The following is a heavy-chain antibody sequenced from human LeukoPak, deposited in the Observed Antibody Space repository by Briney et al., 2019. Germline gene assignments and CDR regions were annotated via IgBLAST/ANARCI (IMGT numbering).Heavy chain of an antibody. Sequence: SETLSLTCTVSGGSISSYYWSWMRQPPGKGLEWIGYIYYSGSTNYNPSLKSRVTISVDTSKNQFPLKLSSVTAADTAVYYCAREVPYSSSSGGYYYYYYMGVWGKGTTVTVSS. CDR3: AREVPYSSSSGGYYYYYYMGV. CDR1: GGSISSYY. J-gene: IGHJ6*03. CDR2: IYYSGST. V-gene: IGHV4-59*01. D-gene: IGHD6-6*01.